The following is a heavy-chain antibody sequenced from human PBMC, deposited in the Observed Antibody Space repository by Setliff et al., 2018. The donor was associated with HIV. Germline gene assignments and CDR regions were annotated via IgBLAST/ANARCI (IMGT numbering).Heavy chain of an antibody. CDR3: AATYCYDSSGLHGFDY. CDR1: GGTFSSYA. Sequence: ASVKVSCKASGGTFSSYAISWVRQAPGQGLEWMGGIIPIFGTANYAQKFQGRVTITADESTSTAYMELSSLRSEDTAVYYCAATYCYDSSGLHGFDYWGQGTLVTVSS. D-gene: IGHD3-22*01. CDR2: IIPIFGTA. V-gene: IGHV1-69*13. J-gene: IGHJ4*02.